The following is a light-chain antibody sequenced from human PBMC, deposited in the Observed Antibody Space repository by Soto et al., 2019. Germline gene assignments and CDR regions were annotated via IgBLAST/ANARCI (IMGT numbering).Light chain of an antibody. CDR2: GNS. Sequence: QSVLTQPPSVSGAPGQRVTISCTGSSSNIGAGYVHWYQQLPGTAPKLLIYGNSNRPSGVPDRFSGSKSGTSASLAITGLQAKDEADYYCQSYDSSLSGSVFGGGTQLTVL. V-gene: IGLV1-40*01. J-gene: IGLJ3*02. CDR1: SSNIGAGY. CDR3: QSYDSSLSGSV.